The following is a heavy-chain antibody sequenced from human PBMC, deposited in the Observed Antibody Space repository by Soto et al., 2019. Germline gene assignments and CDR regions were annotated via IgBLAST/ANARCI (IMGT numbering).Heavy chain of an antibody. CDR1: GYIFATSY. V-gene: IGHV5-51*01. D-gene: IGHD6-25*01. CDR3: ARHQAAATEPFDAFDI. J-gene: IGHJ3*02. CDR2: IYPGVSDA. Sequence: EEQLVQSGAEVKKPGESLKISCKASGYIFATSYIGWVRQMPGKGLEWMGIIYPGVSDARYSPSFQGLVTISTDNSVTPAYLQWSSLKASDTAMYYCARHQAAATEPFDAFDIWGQGTMVTVSS.